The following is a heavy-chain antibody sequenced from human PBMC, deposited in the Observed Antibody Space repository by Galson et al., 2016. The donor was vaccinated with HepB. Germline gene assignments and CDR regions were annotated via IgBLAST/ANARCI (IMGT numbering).Heavy chain of an antibody. V-gene: IGHV3-9*01. CDR2: ISWNSDNI. J-gene: IGHJ2*01. CDR1: GFNFDDHA. D-gene: IGHD6-13*01. CDR3: VKDKAAAGRYWYFDL. Sequence: SLRLSCAASGFNFDDHAMHWVRQGPGKGLEWVSGISWNSDNIVYGDSVKGRFTISRDNAKKSLYLQMNSLRPEDTALYYCVKDKAAAGRYWYFDLWGRGTLVTVSS.